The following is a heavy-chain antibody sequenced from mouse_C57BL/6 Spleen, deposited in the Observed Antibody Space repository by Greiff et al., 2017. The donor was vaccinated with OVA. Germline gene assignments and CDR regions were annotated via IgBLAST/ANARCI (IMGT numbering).Heavy chain of an antibody. CDR3: TTLYYYGSSYGFAY. D-gene: IGHD1-1*01. CDR1: GFNIKDDY. J-gene: IGHJ3*01. Sequence: VQLKESGAELVRPGASVKLSCTASGFNIKDDYMHWVKQRPEQGLEWIGWIDPENGDTEYASKFQGKATITADTSSNTAYLQLSSLTSEDTAVYYCTTLYYYGSSYGFAYWGQGTLVTVSA. V-gene: IGHV14-4*01. CDR2: IDPENGDT.